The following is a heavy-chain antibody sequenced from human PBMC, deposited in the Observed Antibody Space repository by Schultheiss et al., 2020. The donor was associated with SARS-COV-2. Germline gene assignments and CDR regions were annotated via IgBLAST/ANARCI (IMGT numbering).Heavy chain of an antibody. J-gene: IGHJ4*02. V-gene: IGHV3-48*03. CDR2: ISSSGSTI. CDR1: GFTFSSYE. Sequence: GESLKISCAASGFTFSSYEMNWVRQAPGKGLEWVSYISSSGSTIYYADSVKGRFTISRDNAKNSLYLQMNSLRAEDTAVYYCARMFRNTYYYGSGSLRGAPDYWGQGTLVTVSS. CDR3: ARMFRNTYYYGSGSLRGAPDY. D-gene: IGHD3-10*01.